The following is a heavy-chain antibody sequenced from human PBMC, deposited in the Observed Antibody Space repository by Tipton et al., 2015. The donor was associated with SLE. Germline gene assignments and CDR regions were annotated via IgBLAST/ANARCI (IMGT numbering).Heavy chain of an antibody. V-gene: IGHV3-48*03. CDR1: GFTFSRYG. J-gene: IGHJ3*01. D-gene: IGHD3-10*01. CDR2: ISSSGNTI. CDR3: AREGRGGSL. Sequence: SLRLSCAASGFTFSRYGMNWVRQAPGKGLEWVSYISSSGNTIYYADSVKGRFTISRDNAKNSLYLQMNSLRAEDTAGYYCAREGRGGSLWGQGTRVTVSS.